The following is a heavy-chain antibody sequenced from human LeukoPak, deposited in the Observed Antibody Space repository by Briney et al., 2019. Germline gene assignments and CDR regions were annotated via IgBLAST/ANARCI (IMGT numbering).Heavy chain of an antibody. CDR1: GFTLRNYA. V-gene: IGHV3-23*01. CDR3: ARDSQYQLLFRFDP. D-gene: IGHD2-2*01. Sequence: GGSLTLSCAASGFTLRNYAMSWVRQAPGKGLEWVSSIGAGDKYTYHIGSVKGRFTITRDNSKNTLYLQMNSLRAEDTAVYYCARDSQYQLLFRFDPWGQGTLVTVSS. CDR2: IGAGDKYT. J-gene: IGHJ5*02.